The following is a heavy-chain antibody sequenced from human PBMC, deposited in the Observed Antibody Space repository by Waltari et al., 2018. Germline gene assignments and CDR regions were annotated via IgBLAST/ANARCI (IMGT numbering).Heavy chain of an antibody. V-gene: IGHV1-2*02. J-gene: IGHJ4*02. Sequence: MGWINPNSGGTNYAQKFQGRVTMTRDTSISTAYMELSRLRSDDTAVYYCARDSVVRGVIIRGYYFDYWGQGTLVTVSS. CDR2: INPNSGGT. CDR3: ARDSVVRGVIIRGYYFDY. D-gene: IGHD3-10*01.